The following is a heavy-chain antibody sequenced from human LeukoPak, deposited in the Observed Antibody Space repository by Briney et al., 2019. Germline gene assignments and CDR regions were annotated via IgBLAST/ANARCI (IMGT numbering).Heavy chain of an antibody. Sequence: ASVTVSCKASGYTFTSYGISWVRPAPGQGLEWMGWISAYNGNTNYAQKLQGRVTMTTDTSTSTAYIELRSLRSDDTAVYYCARDPGELERRGYFDCWGQGTLVTVSS. CDR1: GYTFTSYG. CDR2: ISAYNGNT. J-gene: IGHJ4*02. D-gene: IGHD1-1*01. V-gene: IGHV1-18*01. CDR3: ARDPGELERRGYFDC.